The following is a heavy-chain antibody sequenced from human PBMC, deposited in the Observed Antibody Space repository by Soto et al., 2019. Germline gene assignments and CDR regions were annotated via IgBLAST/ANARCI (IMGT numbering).Heavy chain of an antibody. CDR1: GGTFSSYA. CDR2: IIPIFGTA. V-gene: IGHV1-69*06. CDR3: AGAGYSGYDLGGYYYYYGMXV. Sequence: SLKVSCKASGGTFSSYAISWVRQAPGQGLEWMGGIIPIFGTANYAQKFQGRVTITADKSTSTAYMELSSLRSEDTAVYYCAGAGYSGYDLGGYYYYYGMXVWGQGTTVT. D-gene: IGHD5-12*01. J-gene: IGHJ6*02.